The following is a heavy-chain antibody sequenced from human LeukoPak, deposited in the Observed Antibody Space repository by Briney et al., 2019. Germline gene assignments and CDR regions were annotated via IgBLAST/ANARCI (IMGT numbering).Heavy chain of an antibody. D-gene: IGHD2-8*01. CDR3: ARDLGCTNGVCDIKWFDP. J-gene: IGHJ5*02. Sequence: SVKVSCKASGGTFSSYAISWVRQAPGQGLEWMGGIIPIFGTANYAQKFEGRVTITTDESTSTAYMELSSLRSEDTAVYYCARDLGCTNGVCDIKWFDPWGQGTLVTVSS. CDR2: IIPIFGTA. V-gene: IGHV1-69*05. CDR1: GGTFSSYA.